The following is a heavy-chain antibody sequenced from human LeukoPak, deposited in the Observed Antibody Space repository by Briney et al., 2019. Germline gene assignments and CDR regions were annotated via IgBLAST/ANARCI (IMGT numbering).Heavy chain of an antibody. CDR3: ARLGGSYYTY. CDR1: GFAFSSYW. CDR2: IKQDGGEK. D-gene: IGHD1-26*01. V-gene: IGHV3-7*01. Sequence: GGSLRLSCVASGFAFSSYWMSWVRQAPGKGLEWVANIKQDGGEKYYVDSVKGRFTISRDNAKNSLFLQMNSLRVEDTAVYYCARLGGSYYTYWGREPWSPSPQ. J-gene: IGHJ4*02.